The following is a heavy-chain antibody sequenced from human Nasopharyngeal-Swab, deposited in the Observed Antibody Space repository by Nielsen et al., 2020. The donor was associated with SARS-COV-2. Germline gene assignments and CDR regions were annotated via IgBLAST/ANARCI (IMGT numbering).Heavy chain of an antibody. CDR2: IKYDGSEK. V-gene: IGHV3-7*01. Sequence: GGSLRLSCVASGFIFDNYWMSWVRQAPGKGLEWVANIKYDGSEKYYVDSVRGRFTISRDNAKNTVYLQMNSLRAEDTAVYYCARVHLVIVPATFDYWGQGTLVTVFS. CDR1: GFIFDNYW. D-gene: IGHD2-2*01. J-gene: IGHJ4*02. CDR3: ARVHLVIVPATFDY.